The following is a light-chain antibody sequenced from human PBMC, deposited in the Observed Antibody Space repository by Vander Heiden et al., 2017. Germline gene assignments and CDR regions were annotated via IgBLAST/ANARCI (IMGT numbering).Light chain of an antibody. CDR1: RSVSSH. Sequence: EIVFTQSPATLSLSPGERAPLSCRASRSVSSHLAWYQQKPGQAPRLLIYDASNRATGIPARFSGSGSGTDFTLTISSLEPEDFAVYYCQQRSNWPPSFGPGTKVDIK. CDR3: QQRSNWPPS. J-gene: IGKJ3*01. V-gene: IGKV3-11*01. CDR2: DAS.